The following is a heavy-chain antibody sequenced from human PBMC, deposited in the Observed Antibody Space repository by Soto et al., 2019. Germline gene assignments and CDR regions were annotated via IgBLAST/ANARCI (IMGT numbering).Heavy chain of an antibody. CDR3: TFRGYSRRYYYYYGMDV. D-gene: IGHD6-13*01. Sequence: GGSLRLSCAASGFTFSNAWMSWVRQAPGKGLEWVGRIKSKTDGGTTDYAAPVKGRFTISRDDSKNTLYLQMNSLKTEDTAVYYCTFRGYSRRYYYYYGMDVWGQGTTVTVSS. CDR1: GFTFSNAW. J-gene: IGHJ6*02. V-gene: IGHV3-15*01. CDR2: IKSKTDGGTT.